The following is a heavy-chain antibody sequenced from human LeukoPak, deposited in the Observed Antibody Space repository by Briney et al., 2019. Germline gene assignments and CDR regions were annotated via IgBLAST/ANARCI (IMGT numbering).Heavy chain of an antibody. CDR3: ARGITMIVDWFDP. D-gene: IGHD3-22*01. CDR2: ISSSGGTI. CDR1: GFTFSSYE. V-gene: IGHV3-48*03. J-gene: IGHJ5*02. Sequence: GGSLRLSCAASGFTFSSYEMNWVRQAPGKGLEWVSYISSSGGTIYYADSVKGRFTISRDNAKNSLYLQMNSLRAEDTAVYYCARGITMIVDWFDPWGQGTLVTVSS.